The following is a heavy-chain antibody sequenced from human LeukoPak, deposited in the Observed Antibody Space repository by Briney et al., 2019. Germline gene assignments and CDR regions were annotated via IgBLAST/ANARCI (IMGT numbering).Heavy chain of an antibody. J-gene: IGHJ4*02. Sequence: GGSLRLSCAASGFTFSSDWMNWVRQAPGKGLEWVATINQNGNVKYYVDSVKGRFTISRDNSKNTLYLQMNSLRAEDTAVYYCARSYYGSGSPYYFDYWGQGTLVTVSS. V-gene: IGHV3-7*03. CDR2: INQNGNVK. CDR3: ARSYYGSGSPYYFDY. D-gene: IGHD3-10*01. CDR1: GFTFSSDW.